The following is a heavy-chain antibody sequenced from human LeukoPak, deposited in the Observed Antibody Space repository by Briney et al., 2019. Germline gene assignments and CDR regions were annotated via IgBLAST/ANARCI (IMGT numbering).Heavy chain of an antibody. Sequence: SYTGGDTYYADSVKGRFTISRDNSHKTLYLQMNSLRAEDTAVYYCAKDREMYFYDSSGYRDAFHIWGQGTKVTVSS. CDR2: SYTGGDT. CDR3: AKDREMYFYDSSGYRDAFHI. J-gene: IGHJ3*02. D-gene: IGHD3-22*01. V-gene: IGHV3-23*01.